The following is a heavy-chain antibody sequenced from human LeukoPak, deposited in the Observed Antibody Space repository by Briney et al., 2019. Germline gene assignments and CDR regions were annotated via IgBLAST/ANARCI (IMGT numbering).Heavy chain of an antibody. D-gene: IGHD2-21*01. J-gene: IGHJ4*02. V-gene: IGHV5-51*01. Sequence: PGESLKISCQTSGYSFNTFMIAWVRQAPGRGLEWMGLVYPLDSETRYGPSFQGQVTISADKSTSSAFLQWDSLKASDTAMYYWVKQNTVANYGGQGTLSPSPQ. CDR3: VKQNTVANY. CDR2: VYPLDSET. CDR1: GYSFNTFM.